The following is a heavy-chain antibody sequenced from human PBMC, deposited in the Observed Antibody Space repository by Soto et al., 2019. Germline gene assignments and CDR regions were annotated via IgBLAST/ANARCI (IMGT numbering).Heavy chain of an antibody. J-gene: IGHJ6*02. CDR2: IYYSGNT. Sequence: PSETLSLTCTVSGGSITSYYWSCIRQPPGKGLEWIGNIYYSGNTKYNPSLKSRVTISVDTSKNQFSLKLSSVTAADTAVYYCARALYGSGVLDVWGQGNTVTAS. V-gene: IGHV4-59*12. D-gene: IGHD3-10*01. CDR1: GGSITSYY. CDR3: ARALYGSGVLDV.